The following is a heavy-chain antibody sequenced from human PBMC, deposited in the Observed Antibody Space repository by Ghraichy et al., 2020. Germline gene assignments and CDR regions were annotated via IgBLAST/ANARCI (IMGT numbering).Heavy chain of an antibody. V-gene: IGHV1-69*13. CDR3: DRGQVSSTSREGGYYYYGMDV. D-gene: IGHD2-2*01. CDR1: GGTFSSYA. Sequence: SVKVSCKASGGTFSSYAISWVRQAPGQGLEWMGGIIPIFGTANYAQKFQGRVTITADESTSTAYMELSSLRSEDTAVYYCDRGQVSSTSREGGYYYYGMDVWGQGTTVTVSS. J-gene: IGHJ6*02. CDR2: IIPIFGTA.